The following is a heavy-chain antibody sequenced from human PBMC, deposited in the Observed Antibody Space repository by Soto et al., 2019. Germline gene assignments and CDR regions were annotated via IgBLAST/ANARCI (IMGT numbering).Heavy chain of an antibody. CDR2: ISGSGGST. J-gene: IGHJ4*02. D-gene: IGHD3-22*01. CDR3: AKLSDMYVVVIHCDY. Sequence: EVQLLESGGGLVQPGGSLRLSCTASGFTFSSYAMSWVRQAPGKGLEWVSAISGSGGSTYYADSVKVRFTISRDNSKNTLYMQMNSLRAEDTAVYYCAKLSDMYVVVIHCDYWGQGTLVTVSS. V-gene: IGHV3-23*01. CDR1: GFTFSSYA.